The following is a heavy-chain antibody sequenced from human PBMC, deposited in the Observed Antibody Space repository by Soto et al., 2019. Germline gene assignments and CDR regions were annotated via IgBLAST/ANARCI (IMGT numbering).Heavy chain of an antibody. J-gene: IGHJ4*02. CDR1: GYSFTTYW. CDR3: ARHLVGATRGNFDY. CDR2: IYPYDSET. V-gene: IGHV5-51*01. Sequence: GESLKISCKASGYSFTTYWIGWVRQMPGRGLEWMGIIYPYDSETRYSPSFQGQVTISADKSISAAYLQWSSLKASDTAMYYCARHLVGATRGNFDYWGQGTLVTVSS. D-gene: IGHD1-26*01.